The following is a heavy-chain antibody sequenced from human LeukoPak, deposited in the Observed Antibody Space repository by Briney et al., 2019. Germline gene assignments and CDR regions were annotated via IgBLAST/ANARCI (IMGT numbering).Heavy chain of an antibody. CDR1: GFTFSSYN. CDR2: ISSSSSYI. D-gene: IGHD6-13*01. Sequence: GGSLRLSCAASGFTFSSYNMNWVRQAPGKGLEWVSSISSSSSYIYYADSVKGRFTISRDNSKNTLYLQMNSLRAEDTAVYYCAKERVIAAAASPFDYWGQGTLVTVSS. V-gene: IGHV3-21*04. CDR3: AKERVIAAAASPFDY. J-gene: IGHJ4*02.